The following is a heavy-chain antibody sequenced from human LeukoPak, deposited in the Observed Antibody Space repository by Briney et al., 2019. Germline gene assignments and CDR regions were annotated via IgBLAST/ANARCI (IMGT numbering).Heavy chain of an antibody. CDR1: GFTFSSYS. CDR3: AKEYGSGSYRSFDY. V-gene: IGHV3-21*04. D-gene: IGHD3-10*01. Sequence: GGSLRLSCAASGFTFSSYSMNWVRQAPGKGLEWVSSISSSSSYIYYADSVKGRFTISRDNSKNTLYLQMNSLRAEDTAVYYCAKEYGSGSYRSFDYWGQGTLVTVSS. CDR2: ISSSSSYI. J-gene: IGHJ4*02.